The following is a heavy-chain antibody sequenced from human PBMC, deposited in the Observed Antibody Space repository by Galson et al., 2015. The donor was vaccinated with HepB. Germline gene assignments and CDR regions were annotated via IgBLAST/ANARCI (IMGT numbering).Heavy chain of an antibody. CDR3: ARLNVRRGSYSYFGLDV. CDR1: GFTFDDYT. Sequence: SLRLSCAASGFTFDDYTMHWVRQAPGKGLEWVSLITWDGGHATYYADSLKGRFTVSRDNSRNSLYLQMNSLRTEDTALYYCARLNVRRGSYSYFGLDVWGRGTTVTVSS. V-gene: IGHV3-43*01. CDR2: ITWDGGHAT. J-gene: IGHJ6*02. D-gene: IGHD6-6*01.